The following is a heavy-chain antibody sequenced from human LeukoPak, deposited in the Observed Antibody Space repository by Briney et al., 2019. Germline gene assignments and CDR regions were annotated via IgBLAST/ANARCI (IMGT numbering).Heavy chain of an antibody. D-gene: IGHD2-2*01. CDR2: IDSDGSTT. CDR1: GFTFSSYW. J-gene: IGHJ5*02. V-gene: IGHV3-74*01. CDR3: ARALFGVVVPAAPFDP. Sequence: GGSLRLSCAASGFTFSSYWMHWVRQAPGKGLVWVSRIDSDGSTTRYADSVKGRFTISRDNAKNTLYLQMNSLRAEDTAVYYCARALFGVVVPAAPFDPWGQGTLVTVSS.